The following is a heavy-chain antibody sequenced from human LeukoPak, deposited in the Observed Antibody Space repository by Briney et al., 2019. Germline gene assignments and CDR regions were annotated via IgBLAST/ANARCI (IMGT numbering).Heavy chain of an antibody. CDR1: GFTFSSYG. Sequence: GGSLRLSCAASGFTFSSYGMHWVRQAPGKGLEWVALIWYDGSNKYYADSVKGRLTISRDNSKNTLYLQMNSLIAEDTAVYYCAREGPRGNSQFDYWGQGTLVTVSS. CDR2: IWYDGSNK. J-gene: IGHJ4*02. V-gene: IGHV3-33*01. D-gene: IGHD2/OR15-2a*01. CDR3: AREGPRGNSQFDY.